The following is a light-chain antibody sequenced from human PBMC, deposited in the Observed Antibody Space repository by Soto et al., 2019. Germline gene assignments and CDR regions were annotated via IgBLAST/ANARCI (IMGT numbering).Light chain of an antibody. Sequence: EIVMTQSPATLSVSPGERATLSCRASPSVSSNLVWYQQKPGQAPRLLIYGASTRATGIPARFSGSGSGTEFTLTISSLQSEDFAVYYCQQYNNWPQTFDQGTKVEIK. J-gene: IGKJ1*01. V-gene: IGKV3-15*01. CDR2: GAS. CDR3: QQYNNWPQT. CDR1: PSVSSN.